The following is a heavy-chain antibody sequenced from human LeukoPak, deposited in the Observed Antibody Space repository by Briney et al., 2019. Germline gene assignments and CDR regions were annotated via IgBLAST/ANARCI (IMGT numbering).Heavy chain of an antibody. V-gene: IGHV4-59*01. CDR1: GGSISSYY. CDR3: ARDSDSVHSPFNY. Sequence: PSETLSLTCTVSGGSISSYYWSGIQQPPGKGLEWIGYIYYSGSTNYNPSLQSRVTISVDTSKNQFSLKLSSVTAADTAVYYCARDSDSVHSPFNYWGQGTLVTVSS. D-gene: IGHD5/OR15-5a*01. J-gene: IGHJ4*02. CDR2: IYYSGST.